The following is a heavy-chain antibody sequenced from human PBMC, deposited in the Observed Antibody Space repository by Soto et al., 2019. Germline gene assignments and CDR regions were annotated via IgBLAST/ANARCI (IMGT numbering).Heavy chain of an antibody. CDR3: ARQLPSDGYYYYYGMDV. D-gene: IGHD2-15*01. J-gene: IGHJ6*02. CDR1: GYSFTSYW. CDR2: IYPGDPDT. Sequence: PGESLKISCKGSGYSFTSYWIGWVRQMPGKGLEWMGIIYPGDPDTRYSPSFQGQVTISADKSISTAYLQWSSLKASDTAMYYCARQLPSDGYYYYYGMDVWGQGTTVTVSS. V-gene: IGHV5-51*01.